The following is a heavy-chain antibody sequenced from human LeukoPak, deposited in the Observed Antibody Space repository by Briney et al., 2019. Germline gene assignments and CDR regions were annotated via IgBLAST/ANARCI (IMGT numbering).Heavy chain of an antibody. J-gene: IGHJ4*02. Sequence: ASVKVSCKASGYTFTGYYMHWVRQAPGQGLAWMGWINPNSGGTNYAQKFQGRVTRTRDTSISTAYMERSRLRSDDTAVYYCATGGYSYGLEFDYWGQGTLVTVSS. D-gene: IGHD5-18*01. CDR1: GYTFTGYY. CDR3: ATGGYSYGLEFDY. V-gene: IGHV1-2*02. CDR2: INPNSGGT.